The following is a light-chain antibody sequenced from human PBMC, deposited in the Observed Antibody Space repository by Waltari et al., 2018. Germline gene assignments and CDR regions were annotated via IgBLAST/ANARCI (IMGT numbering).Light chain of an antibody. CDR2: AAS. CDR1: QDISDY. CDR3: QHFGYT. J-gene: IGKJ2*01. V-gene: IGKV1-16*02. Sequence: DIQMTQSPSSLSASVGDRVTITCRASQDISDYLAWFQQRPGKAPKSLIYAASSLQSGVPSKFSGSGSGTNFTLTISRLEPEDFAVYYCQHFGYTFGQGTKLEIK.